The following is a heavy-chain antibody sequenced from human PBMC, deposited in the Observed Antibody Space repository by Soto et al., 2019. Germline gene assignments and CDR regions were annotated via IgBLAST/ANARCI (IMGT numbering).Heavy chain of an antibody. CDR1: GFTFSSYA. CDR3: AREADGNYDSMANAFHI. Sequence: GGSLRLSCAASGFTFSSYAMSWVRQAPGKGLEWVSAISGSGGSTYYADSVKGRFTISRDNSKNTLYLQMNSLRAEDTAVYYCAREADGNYDSMANAFHIWGQGTMVTVS. V-gene: IGHV3-23*01. J-gene: IGHJ3*02. CDR2: ISGSGGST. D-gene: IGHD3-22*01.